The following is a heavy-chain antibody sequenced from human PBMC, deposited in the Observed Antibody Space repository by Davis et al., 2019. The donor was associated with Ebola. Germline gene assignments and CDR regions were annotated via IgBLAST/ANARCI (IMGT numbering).Heavy chain of an antibody. CDR1: GSTFSSYT. J-gene: IGHJ4*02. D-gene: IGHD2-15*01. CDR2: ITGSGGST. Sequence: GESLKISCAASGSTFSSYTMTWVRQAPGKGLEWVSVITGSGGSTYYTDSVKGRFTISRDNSKNTLYLQMNSLRAEDTAVYYCARARVVGATPDFDYWGQGTLVTVSS. V-gene: IGHV3-23*01. CDR3: ARARVVGATPDFDY.